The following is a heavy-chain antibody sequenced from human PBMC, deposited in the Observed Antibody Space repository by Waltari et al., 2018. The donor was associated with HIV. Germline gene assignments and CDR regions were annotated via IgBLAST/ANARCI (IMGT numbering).Heavy chain of an antibody. CDR3: AQESSYGMDV. J-gene: IGHJ6*02. V-gene: IGHV1-69*04. D-gene: IGHD6-19*01. CDR2: IIPILGIA. CDR1: GGPFSSYA. Sequence: QVQLVQSGAEVKKPGSSVKVSCKASGGPFSSYAISWVRQAPGQGLEWMGRIIPILGIANYAQKFQGRVTITADKSTSTAYMELSSLRSEDTAVYYCAQESSYGMDVWGQGTTVTVSS.